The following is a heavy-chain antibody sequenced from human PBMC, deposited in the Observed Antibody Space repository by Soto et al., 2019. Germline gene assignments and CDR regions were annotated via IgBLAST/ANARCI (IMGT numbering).Heavy chain of an antibody. D-gene: IGHD2-15*01. CDR3: VHFSGGRAAFDP. Sequence: EVQLVESGGGLVKPGGSLRLSCVGSGITLSDYWMYWVRQPPGKGLLWVSRVNGDGSITDYADSVKGRFTVSRDNARNTVRLQMNSLRVEDTAVYYCVHFSGGRAAFDPWGQGTLVTVSS. CDR2: VNGDGSIT. CDR1: GITLSDYW. V-gene: IGHV3-74*01. J-gene: IGHJ5*02.